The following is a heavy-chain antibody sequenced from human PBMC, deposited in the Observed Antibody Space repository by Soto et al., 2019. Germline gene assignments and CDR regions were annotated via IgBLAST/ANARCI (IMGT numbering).Heavy chain of an antibody. V-gene: IGHV3-23*01. CDR3: AKVQSYDILTGYYNPDY. J-gene: IGHJ4*02. D-gene: IGHD3-9*01. CDR2: ISGSGGST. Sequence: PGGSLRLSCAASGFTFSSYAMSWVRQAPGKGLEWVSAISGSGGSTYYADSVKGRFTISRDNSMNTLYLQMNSLRAEDTAVYYCAKVQSYDILTGYYNPDYWGQGTLVTVSS. CDR1: GFTFSSYA.